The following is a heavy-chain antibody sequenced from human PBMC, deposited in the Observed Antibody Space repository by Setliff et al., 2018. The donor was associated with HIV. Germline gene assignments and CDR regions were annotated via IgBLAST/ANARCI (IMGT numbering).Heavy chain of an antibody. Sequence: SQTLSLTCTVSGDSIGYYYWSWVRQPAGRGLEWMGRIHTSGSTNYNPSLTSRVTLSVDTSKNQFFLKLTSLSAADTAVYYCARDRIEVVVDGPHDVFDVWGRGTTVTVSS. D-gene: IGHD2-15*01. CDR1: GDSIGYYY. CDR2: IHTSGST. CDR3: ARDRIEVVVDGPHDVFDV. V-gene: IGHV4-4*07. J-gene: IGHJ3*01.